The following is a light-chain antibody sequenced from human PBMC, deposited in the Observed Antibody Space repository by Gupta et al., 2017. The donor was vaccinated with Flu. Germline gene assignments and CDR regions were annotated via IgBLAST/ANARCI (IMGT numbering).Light chain of an antibody. J-gene: IGKJ1*01. V-gene: IGKV4-1*01. Sequence: ILMTPSPDPLAVSLGERATINCKSSQSVLFSSYNKSYLAWYQQKPGQPPKLLIYWASTRESGVPDRFSGSGSGTDFTLTISNLQAEDVAVYYCQHYYTTPRTFGQGTKVEVK. CDR1: QSVLFSSYNKSY. CDR3: QHYYTTPRT. CDR2: WAS.